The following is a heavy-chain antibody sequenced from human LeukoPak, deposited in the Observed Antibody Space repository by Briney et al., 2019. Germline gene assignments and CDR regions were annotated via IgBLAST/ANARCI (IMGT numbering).Heavy chain of an antibody. J-gene: IGHJ4*02. D-gene: IGHD2-2*01. Sequence: SETLSLTCAVYGGSFSGYYWSWIRQPPGKGLEWIGEINHSGSTNYNPSLKSRVTISVDTSKNQFSLKLSSVTVADTAVYYCATGLTDIVVVPAAVMNLGWGQGTLVTVS. CDR1: GGSFSGYY. CDR2: INHSGST. V-gene: IGHV4-34*01. CDR3: ATGLTDIVVVPAAVMNLG.